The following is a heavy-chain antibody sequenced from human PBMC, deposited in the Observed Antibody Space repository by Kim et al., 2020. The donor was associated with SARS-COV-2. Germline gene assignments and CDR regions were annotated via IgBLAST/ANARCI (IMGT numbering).Heavy chain of an antibody. Sequence: GGSLRLSCAASGFTFSSYGMHWVRQAPGKGLERVAVIWYDGSNKYYADPVKGRFTISRDNSKNTLYLQMNSLRAEDTAVYYCARDYYDSSGYRYDAFDIWGQKTMVTVSS. V-gene: IGHV3-33*01. CDR1: GFTFSSYG. CDR3: ARDYYDSSGYRYDAFDI. J-gene: IGHJ3*02. CDR2: IWYDGSNK. D-gene: IGHD3-22*01.